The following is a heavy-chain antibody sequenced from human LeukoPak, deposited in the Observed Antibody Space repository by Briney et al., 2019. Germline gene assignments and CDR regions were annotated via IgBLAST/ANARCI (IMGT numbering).Heavy chain of an antibody. CDR1: GFTFSSYG. V-gene: IGHV3-30*02. CDR2: IRYDGSNQ. D-gene: IGHD6-19*01. Sequence: PGGSLRLSCAASGFTFSSYGMHWVRQAPGKGLEWVAFIRYDGSNQYYADSVKGRFTISRDSSKNTLYLQMISLRGDDTAVYYCAKDMGYNTGWTRFDYWGQGTLVTVSS. J-gene: IGHJ4*02. CDR3: AKDMGYNTGWTRFDY.